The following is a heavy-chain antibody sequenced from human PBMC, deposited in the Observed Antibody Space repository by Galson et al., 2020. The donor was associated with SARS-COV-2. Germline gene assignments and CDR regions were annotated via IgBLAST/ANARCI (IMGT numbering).Heavy chain of an antibody. CDR1: GASITTYY. V-gene: IGHV4-59*01. CDR3: ARDSHYYDTSGFDY. J-gene: IGHJ4*02. Sequence: ASETLSLTCTVSGASITTYYWSWIRQPPGKGLEWIGYGHYSGTTNYNPSLKSRVTISVDRSKNQVSLKLNSVIAADTAVYYCARDSHYYDTSGFDYWGQGTLVTVSS. CDR2: GHYSGTT. D-gene: IGHD3-22*01.